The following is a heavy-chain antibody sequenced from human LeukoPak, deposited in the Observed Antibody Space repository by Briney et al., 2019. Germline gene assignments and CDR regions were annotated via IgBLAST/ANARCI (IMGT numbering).Heavy chain of an antibody. D-gene: IGHD4-17*01. V-gene: IGHV1-18*01. CDR2: ISAYNGNT. CDR3: ARDSFDYAWFDP. Sequence: VASVKVSCKAPGYTFTSYGISRVRQAPGQGLEWMGWISAYNGNTNYAQKLQGRVTMTTDTSTSTAYMELRSLRSDDTAVYYCARDSFDYAWFDPWGQGTLVTVSS. CDR1: GYTFTSYG. J-gene: IGHJ5*02.